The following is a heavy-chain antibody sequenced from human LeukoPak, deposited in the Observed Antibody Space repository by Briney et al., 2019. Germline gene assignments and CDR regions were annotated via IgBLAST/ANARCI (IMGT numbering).Heavy chain of an antibody. V-gene: IGHV4-61*02. Sequence: SETLSLTCTVSGGSISSGSYYWSWIRQPAGKGLEWIGRIYTSGSTNYNPSLKSRVTISVDTSKNQFSLKLSSVTAADTAVYCCAVGYSYGGSFDYWGQGTLVTVSS. D-gene: IGHD5-18*01. J-gene: IGHJ4*02. CDR1: GGSISSGSYY. CDR2: IYTSGST. CDR3: AVGYSYGGSFDY.